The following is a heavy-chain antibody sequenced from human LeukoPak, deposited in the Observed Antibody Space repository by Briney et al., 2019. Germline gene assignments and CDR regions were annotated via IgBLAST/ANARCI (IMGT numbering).Heavy chain of an antibody. Sequence: PGGSLRLSCAASGFTFSSYSMNWVRQAPGKGLEWVSSISSSSSYIYYADSVKGRFTISRDNAKNSLYLQMNSLRAEDTAVYYCARDSVEMATISSVDYWGQGTLVTVSS. J-gene: IGHJ4*02. V-gene: IGHV3-21*01. CDR2: ISSSSSYI. CDR3: ARDSVEMATISSVDY. CDR1: GFTFSSYS. D-gene: IGHD5-24*01.